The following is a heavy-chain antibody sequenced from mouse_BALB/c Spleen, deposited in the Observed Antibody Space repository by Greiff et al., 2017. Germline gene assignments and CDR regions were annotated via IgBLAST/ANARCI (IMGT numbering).Heavy chain of an antibody. Sequence: QVQLQQPGAELVMPGASVKMSSKASGYTFTDYWMHWVKQRPGQGLEWIGAIDTSDSYTSYNQKFKGKATLTVDESSSTAYMQLSSLTSEDSAVYYCARGGLRAYFDVWGAGTTVTVSS. V-gene: IGHV1-69*01. J-gene: IGHJ1*01. D-gene: IGHD2-2*01. CDR2: IDTSDSYT. CDR3: ARGGLRAYFDV. CDR1: GYTFTDYW.